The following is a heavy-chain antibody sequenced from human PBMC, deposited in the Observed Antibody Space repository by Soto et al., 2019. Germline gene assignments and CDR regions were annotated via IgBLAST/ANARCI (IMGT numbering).Heavy chain of an antibody. CDR2: IYHSGST. D-gene: IGHD1-26*01. Sequence: LPLHESGSGLVKPSQTLSLTCAVSGGSISSGGYSWSWIRQPPGKGLEWIGYIYHSGSTYYNPSLKSRVTISVDRSKNQFSLKLSSVTAADTAVYYCASATVNTTFDYWGQGTLVTVSS. CDR3: ASATVNTTFDY. J-gene: IGHJ4*02. CDR1: GGSISSGGYS. V-gene: IGHV4-30-2*01.